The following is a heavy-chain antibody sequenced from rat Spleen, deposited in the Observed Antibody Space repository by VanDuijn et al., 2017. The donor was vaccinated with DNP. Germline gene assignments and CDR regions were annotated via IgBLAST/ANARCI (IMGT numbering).Heavy chain of an antibody. CDR3: ARGGRSYFDY. CDR1: GFTFSDYY. V-gene: IGHV5-22*01. Sequence: EVQLVESGGGLVQPGRSLKLSCAASGFTFSDYYMAWVRQAPTEGLECVAYISYHGGNTYYGDSVKGRFTISRDNAKSTLYLQMNSLSSEDMATYYCARGGRSYFDYWGQGVMVTVSS. D-gene: IGHD1-11*01. J-gene: IGHJ2*01. CDR2: ISYHGGNT.